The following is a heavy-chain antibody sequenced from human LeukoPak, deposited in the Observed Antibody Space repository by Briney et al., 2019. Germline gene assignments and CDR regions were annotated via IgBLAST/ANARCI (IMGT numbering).Heavy chain of an antibody. D-gene: IGHD1-26*01. CDR1: GYTFTGYY. CDR3: ARTRWELLPNY. J-gene: IGHJ4*02. V-gene: IGHV1-2*02. CDR2: INPNSGGT. Sequence: ASVKVSCKASGYTFTGYYMHWVRQAPGQGLEWMGWINPNSGGTNYARKFQGRVTMTRDTSISTAYMELSRLRSDDTAVYYCARTRWELLPNYWGQGTLVTVSS.